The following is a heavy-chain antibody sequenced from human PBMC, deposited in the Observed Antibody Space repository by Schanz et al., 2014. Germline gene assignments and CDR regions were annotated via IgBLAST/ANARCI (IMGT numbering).Heavy chain of an antibody. V-gene: IGHV1-69*09. J-gene: IGHJ5*02. D-gene: IGHD3-22*01. CDR2: IIPVLAIA. CDR1: GYTFSFTSYN. Sequence: QVQLVQSGAEVKKPGASVTVSCQASGYTFSFTSYNVHWVRQAPGQGLEWMGRIIPVLAIADYAQKFQGRVTITADKSTSTAYMELSSLRSEDTAVYYCAREVGLYDRGWFDPWGQGTLVTVSS. CDR3: AREVGLYDRGWFDP.